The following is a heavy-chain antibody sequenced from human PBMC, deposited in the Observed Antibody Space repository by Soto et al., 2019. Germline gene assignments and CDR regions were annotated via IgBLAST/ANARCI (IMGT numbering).Heavy chain of an antibody. CDR3: ARHPRYFSYYHYMDV. CDR2: IYYSGST. Sequence: SETXSLTCTVSGGSISSSNYYWGWIRQPPGKGLEWIGSIYYSGSTYYNPSLKSRVSISVDTSMNQFSLKLSSVTAADTAVFYCARHPRYFSYYHYMDVWGKGTTVTVSS. CDR1: GGSISSSNYY. J-gene: IGHJ6*03. V-gene: IGHV4-39*01. D-gene: IGHD3-9*01.